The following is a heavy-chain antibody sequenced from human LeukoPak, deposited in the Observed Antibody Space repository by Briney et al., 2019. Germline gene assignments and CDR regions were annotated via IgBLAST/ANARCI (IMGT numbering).Heavy chain of an antibody. J-gene: IGHJ4*02. D-gene: IGHD2-2*01. Sequence: SETLSLTCTVSGGSISSSSYYWGWIRQPPGKGLEWIGSIYYSGSTYYNPSLKSRVTISVDTSKNQFSLKLSSVTAADTAVYYCARGNHIVVVPAASTAAFFDYWGQGTLVTVSS. CDR1: GGSISSSSYY. V-gene: IGHV4-39*07. CDR2: IYYSGST. CDR3: ARGNHIVVVPAASTAAFFDY.